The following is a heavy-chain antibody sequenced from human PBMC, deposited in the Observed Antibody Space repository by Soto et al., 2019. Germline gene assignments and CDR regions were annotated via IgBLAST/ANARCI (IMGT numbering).Heavy chain of an antibody. CDR2: IYYSGST. Sequence: ASETLSLTCTVSGGSISSGDYYWSWIRQPPGKGLEWIGYIYYSGSTYYKPSLKSRVTISVDTSKNQLSLKLSSVTAADTALYYCARGTTGYSGYDEYYDYWGQGTLVTVSS. J-gene: IGHJ4*02. CDR1: GGSISSGDYY. CDR3: ARGTTGYSGYDEYYDY. V-gene: IGHV4-30-4*01. D-gene: IGHD5-12*01.